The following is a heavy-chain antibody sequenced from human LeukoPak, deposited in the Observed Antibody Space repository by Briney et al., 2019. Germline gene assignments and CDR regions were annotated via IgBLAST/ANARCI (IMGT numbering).Heavy chain of an antibody. J-gene: IGHJ5*02. CDR2: IYYSGST. CDR3: ARAKPYYYGSGTPNWFDP. V-gene: IGHV4-59*12. CDR1: GGSISSYY. D-gene: IGHD3-10*01. Sequence: SETLSLTCTVSGGSISSYYWSWIRQPPGKGLEWIGYIYYSGSTNYNPSLKSRVTISVDTSKNQFSLKLSSVTAADTAVYYCARAKPYYYGSGTPNWFDPWGQGTLVTVSS.